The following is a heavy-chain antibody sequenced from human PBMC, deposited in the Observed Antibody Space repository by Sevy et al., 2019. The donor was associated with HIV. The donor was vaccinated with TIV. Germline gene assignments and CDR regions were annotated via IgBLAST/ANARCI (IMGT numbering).Heavy chain of an antibody. J-gene: IGHJ4*02. D-gene: IGHD1-26*01. CDR3: ARDSPGYGGYNY. V-gene: IGHV3-7*01. CDR2: IKEDGSAK. CDR1: RFTFNTYW. Sequence: GGSLRLSCAASRFTFNTYWMSWVRQAPGKGLEWVGNIKEDGSAKYYVDSVKGRFTISRDNAKNSLYLQMNSLRVEDTAVYYCARDSPGYGGYNYWGQGTLVTVSS.